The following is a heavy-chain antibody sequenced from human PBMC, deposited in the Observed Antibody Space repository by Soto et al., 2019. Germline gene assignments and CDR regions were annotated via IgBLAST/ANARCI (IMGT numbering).Heavy chain of an antibody. V-gene: IGHV3-23*01. J-gene: IGHJ4*02. CDR1: GFTFSSSA. D-gene: IGHD6-13*01. Sequence: GGSLRLSCAASGFTFSSSAMSWVRQAPGKGLEWVSTISGSGGNTNYADSVKGRFSISRDNSMNTLYLQMNSLGAEDTAVYYCAKEQKDSSTWSELNYWGQGTLVTVSS. CDR2: ISGSGGNT. CDR3: AKEQKDSSTWSELNY.